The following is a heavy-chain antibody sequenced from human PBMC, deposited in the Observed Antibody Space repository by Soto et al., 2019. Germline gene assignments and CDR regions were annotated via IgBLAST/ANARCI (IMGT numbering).Heavy chain of an antibody. CDR1: GFTFSSYA. CDR2: ISGSGGST. Sequence: LGLSCAASGFTFSSYAMSWVRQAPGEGLEWVSAISGSGGSTYYADSVKGRFTISRDNSKNTLYLQMNSLRGEATAVYYCAKDYQRLLWFRELLPLLDAFDIWGQGTTVTVSS. V-gene: IGHV3-23*01. J-gene: IGHJ3*02. D-gene: IGHD3-10*01. CDR3: AKDYQRLLWFRELLPLLDAFDI.